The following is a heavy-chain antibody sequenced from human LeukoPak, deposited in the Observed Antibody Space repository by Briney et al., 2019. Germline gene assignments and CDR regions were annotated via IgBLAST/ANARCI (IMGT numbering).Heavy chain of an antibody. D-gene: IGHD6-13*01. Sequence: QAGGSLRLSCAASGFAFSNYWLHWVRQAPGKGLEWVARINTHGSSTNYADSVKGRFTISRDNAKNTLYLQMTSLSAEDTAVYYALAGYYYYYMDVWGKGTTVTVSS. CDR2: INTHGSST. V-gene: IGHV3-74*01. CDR1: GFAFSNYW. CDR3: LAGYYYYYMDV. J-gene: IGHJ6*03.